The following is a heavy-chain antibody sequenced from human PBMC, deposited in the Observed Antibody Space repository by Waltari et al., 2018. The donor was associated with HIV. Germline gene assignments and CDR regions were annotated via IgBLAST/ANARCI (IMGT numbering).Heavy chain of an antibody. J-gene: IGHJ4*02. CDR3: AKDPYYYDSSGYADYFDY. CDR2: ISYDGSNK. CDR1: GFTFSSYG. Sequence: QVQLVESGGGVVQPGRSLRLSCAASGFTFSSYGMHWVRQAPGKGLEWGAGISYDGSNKYYADSVKARFTISRDNSKNTLYLQMNSLRAEDTAVYYCAKDPYYYDSSGYADYFDYWGQGTLVTVSS. V-gene: IGHV3-30*18. D-gene: IGHD3-22*01.